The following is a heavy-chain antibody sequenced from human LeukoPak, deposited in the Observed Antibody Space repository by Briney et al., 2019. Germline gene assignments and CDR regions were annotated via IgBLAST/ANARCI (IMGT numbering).Heavy chain of an antibody. Sequence: ASVKVSCKASGYTFTGYYMHWVRQAPGQGLEWMGWINPNSGGTNYAQKFQGRVTMTRDTSISTAYMELSRLRSDDTAVYYCAREKRELDDKNYDISSYYLDYYYYYMDVWGKGTTVTVSS. CDR1: GYTFTGYY. CDR3: AREKRELDDKNYDISSYYLDYYYYYMDV. V-gene: IGHV1-2*02. J-gene: IGHJ6*03. D-gene: IGHD3-9*01. CDR2: INPNSGGT.